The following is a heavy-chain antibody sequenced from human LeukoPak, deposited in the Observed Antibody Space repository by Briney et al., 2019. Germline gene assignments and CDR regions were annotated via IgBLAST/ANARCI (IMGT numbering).Heavy chain of an antibody. CDR1: GGSISSYY. Sequence: SETLSLTCTVSGGSISSYYWSWIRQPPGKGLEWIGYIYYSGSTNYNPSLTSRVTISVDTSKNQFSLKLSSVTAADTAVYYCARPLTTSRFFGAFDIWGQGTMVTVSS. CDR3: ARPLTTSRFFGAFDI. D-gene: IGHD4-11*01. CDR2: IYYSGST. J-gene: IGHJ3*02. V-gene: IGHV4-59*01.